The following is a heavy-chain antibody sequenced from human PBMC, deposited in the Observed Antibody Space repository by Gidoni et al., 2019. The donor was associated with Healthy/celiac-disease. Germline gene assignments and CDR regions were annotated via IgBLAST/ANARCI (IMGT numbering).Heavy chain of an antibody. Sequence: QVQLVESGGGLVKPGGSLILSCAASGFTFSDYYMRWIRQAPGKGLEWVSYISSSSSYTNYADSVKGRFTISRDNAKNSLYLQMNSLRAEDTAVYYCARVMEMGHVGVQYYYGSGSYYDYWGQGTLVTVSS. D-gene: IGHD3-10*01. J-gene: IGHJ4*02. CDR1: GFTFSDYY. CDR2: ISSSSSYT. V-gene: IGHV3-11*06. CDR3: ARVMEMGHVGVQYYYGSGSYYDY.